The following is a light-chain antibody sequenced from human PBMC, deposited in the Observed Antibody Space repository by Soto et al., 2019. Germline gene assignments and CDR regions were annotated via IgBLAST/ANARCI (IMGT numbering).Light chain of an antibody. CDR2: YDT. J-gene: IGLJ3*02. CDR1: NIGSKS. CDR3: QVWDSGSDQPV. Sequence: SYELTQPPSVSVAPGKTARITCGVNNIGSKSVHWYQQKPGQAPVLVIYYDTNRPSGIPERFSGSNSGNTATLTISWVETGDEADYYCQVWDSGSDQPVLGGGTKLTVL. V-gene: IGLV3-21*04.